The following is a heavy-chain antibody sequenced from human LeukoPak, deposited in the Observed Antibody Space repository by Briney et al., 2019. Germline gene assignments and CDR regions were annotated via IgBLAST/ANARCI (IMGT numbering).Heavy chain of an antibody. J-gene: IGHJ4*02. CDR2: IYYSGST. V-gene: IGHV4-59*01. CDR1: GGSISSYY. D-gene: IGHD3-3*01. Sequence: SETLSLTCTVSGGSISSYYWSWIRQPPRKGLEWIGYIYYSGSTQYNPSLKSRVTISVDTSKNQFSLKLSSVTAADTAVYYCARAGENYYNFWSGHDFWGQGTLVTVSS. CDR3: ARAGENYYNFWSGHDF.